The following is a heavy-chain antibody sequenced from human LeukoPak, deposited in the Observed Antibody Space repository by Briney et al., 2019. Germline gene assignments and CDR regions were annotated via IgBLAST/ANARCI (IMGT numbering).Heavy chain of an antibody. CDR1: GFTFSASA. CDR3: TRFYGAAADETGGS. Sequence: PGGSLRLSCAASGFTFSASAIHWVRQASGKGLEWVGRIRSRGYSYATEYAASVKGRFTFSRDDSKNTVYLQMNSLKTEDTAVYYCTRFYGAAADETGGSWGLGTLVTVSS. D-gene: IGHD6-13*01. CDR2: IRSRGYSYAT. J-gene: IGHJ5*02. V-gene: IGHV3-73*01.